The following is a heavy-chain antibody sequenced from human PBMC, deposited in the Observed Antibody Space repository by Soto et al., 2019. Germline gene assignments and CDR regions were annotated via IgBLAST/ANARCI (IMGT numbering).Heavy chain of an antibody. CDR2: TSYDGGHK. CDR1: GFDFSTIG. V-gene: IGHV3-30*18. CDR3: AKGTPPSTECNTSSYCEL. D-gene: IGHD2-15*01. J-gene: IGHJ2*01. Sequence: QVQLVESGGGVVQPGRSLRLSCAASGFDFSTIGMHWVRQAPGKGLDWVAVTSYDGGHKYYADSVKGRFTISRANSKNTLYVQMTRRGVEDMTVYYCAKGTPPSTECNTSSYCELWVSGNKFTVSS.